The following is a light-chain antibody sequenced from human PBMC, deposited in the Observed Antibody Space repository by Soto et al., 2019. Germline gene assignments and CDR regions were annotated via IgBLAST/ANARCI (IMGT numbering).Light chain of an antibody. CDR3: QQYNNWPYT. J-gene: IGKJ2*01. CDR2: AAS. V-gene: IGKV3-15*01. CDR1: QSVSRN. Sequence: EIVMTQSPATLPVSPGERATLSCRASQSVSRNLAWYQQKPGQAPRLLIYAASTRATGIPARFSGSGSGTEFTLTTSSLHSEYFAVYYCQQYNNWPYTFGQGTTLEI.